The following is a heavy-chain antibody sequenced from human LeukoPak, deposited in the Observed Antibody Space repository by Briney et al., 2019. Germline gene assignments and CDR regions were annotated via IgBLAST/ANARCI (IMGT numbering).Heavy chain of an antibody. CDR2: MNPNSGNT. CDR3: ARVRYSSSWYGTSVTSRRNKSWFDP. D-gene: IGHD6-13*01. CDR1: GYTFTSYE. J-gene: IGHJ5*02. Sequence: GASVKVSCKASGYTFTSYEINWVRQATGQGLEWMGWMNPNSGNTGYAQKFQGRVTMTRNTSISTAYMELSSLRSEDTAVYYCARVRYSSSWYGTSVTSRRNKSWFDPWGQGTLVTVSS. V-gene: IGHV1-8*01.